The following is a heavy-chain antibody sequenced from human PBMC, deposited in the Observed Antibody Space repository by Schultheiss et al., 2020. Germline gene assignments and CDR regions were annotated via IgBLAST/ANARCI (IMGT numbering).Heavy chain of an antibody. Sequence: GGSLRLSCAASGFTFSSYWMHWVRQAPGKGLEWVSSISSSSSYIYYADSVKGRFTISRDNSKNTLYLQMNSLRAEDTAVYYCAKDRLGDYWGQGTLVTVSS. CDR3: AKDRLGDY. CDR2: ISSSSSYI. J-gene: IGHJ4*02. D-gene: IGHD5-12*01. V-gene: IGHV3-21*04. CDR1: GFTFSSYW.